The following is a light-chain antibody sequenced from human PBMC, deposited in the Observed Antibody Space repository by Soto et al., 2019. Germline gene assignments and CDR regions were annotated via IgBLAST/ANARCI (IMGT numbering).Light chain of an antibody. CDR1: QSVSSYF. CDR2: SSS. Sequence: EIVLTQSPGTLSLSPGERATLSCRASQSVSSYFLAWYQQKPGQAPSLLIYSSSTRATGIPDRFSGSGSGTDFTLTISRVEPEDLALYVCLHYDTSNMYTFGQGTKLEI. V-gene: IGKV3-20*01. J-gene: IGKJ2*01. CDR3: LHYDTSNMYT.